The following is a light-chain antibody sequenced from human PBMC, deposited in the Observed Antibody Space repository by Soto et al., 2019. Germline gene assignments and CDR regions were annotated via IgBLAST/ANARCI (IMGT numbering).Light chain of an antibody. V-gene: IGKV1-27*01. CDR1: QGTSDY. CDR3: QKYNSPPLT. Sequence: DIQMTQSPSSLSASVGDRVTITCRASQGTSDYLAWYQHKPGKVPRLLIYAAFTLQSGVPSRFSGSASGTDFTLTISSLQPEDVATYYCQKYNSPPLTFGGGTKVEIK. J-gene: IGKJ4*01. CDR2: AAF.